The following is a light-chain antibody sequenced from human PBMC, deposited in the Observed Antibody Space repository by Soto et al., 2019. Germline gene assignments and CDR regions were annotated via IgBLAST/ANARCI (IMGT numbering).Light chain of an antibody. CDR1: SSNIGAHYD. Sequence: QSALTQPPSVSGAPGQRVTISCTGSSSNIGAHYDVHWYQQLPGTAPKLLIYGNSNRPSGVPDRFSGSKSGTSASLAITGLQAEDEADYYCQSYDSSLSVSVFGTGTKVTVL. CDR3: QSYDSSLSVSV. J-gene: IGLJ1*01. V-gene: IGLV1-40*01. CDR2: GNS.